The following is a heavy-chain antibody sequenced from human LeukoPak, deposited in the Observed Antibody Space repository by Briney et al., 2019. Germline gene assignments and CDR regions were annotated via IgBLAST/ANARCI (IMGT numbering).Heavy chain of an antibody. J-gene: IGHJ4*02. V-gene: IGHV1-46*01. CDR3: ASAGLPMVRGPDY. CDR1: GYTFTSYY. Sequence: VASVKVSXKASGYTFTSYYMHWGRQAPGQGLEWMGIINPSGGSTSYAQKFQGRVTMTRDTSTSTVYMELSSLRSEDTAVYYCASAGLPMVRGPDYWGQGTLVTVSS. CDR2: INPSGGST. D-gene: IGHD3-10*01.